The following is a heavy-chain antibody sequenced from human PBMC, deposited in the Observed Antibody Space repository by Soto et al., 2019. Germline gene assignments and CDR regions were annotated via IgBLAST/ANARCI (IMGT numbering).Heavy chain of an antibody. D-gene: IGHD4-17*01. V-gene: IGHV3-66*01. CDR2: IYSGGST. CDR3: ARKNTVKVG. J-gene: IGHJ4*02. Sequence: EVQLVESGGGLVQPGGSRRLSCAASGLTASSNYMSWVRQAPGKGLEWVSVIYSGGSTYYAYSVKCRFTISRDNSKNKLYLQMNSLRAEDTAVYYCARKNTVKVGWGQGTLVTVSS. CDR1: GLTASSNY.